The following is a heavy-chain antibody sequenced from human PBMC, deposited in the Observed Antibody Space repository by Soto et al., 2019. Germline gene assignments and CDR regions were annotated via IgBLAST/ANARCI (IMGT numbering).Heavy chain of an antibody. D-gene: IGHD3-22*01. CDR3: AKVTDSSGYYSYFDY. CDR2: ISGSGGST. Sequence: GGSLRLSCAASGFTFSSYAMSWVRQAPGKGLEWVSAISGSGGSTYYADSVKGRFTISRDNSKNTLYLQMNSLRAEDTAVYYCAKVTDSSGYYSYFDYWGQGTLVTAPQ. J-gene: IGHJ4*02. CDR1: GFTFSSYA. V-gene: IGHV3-23*01.